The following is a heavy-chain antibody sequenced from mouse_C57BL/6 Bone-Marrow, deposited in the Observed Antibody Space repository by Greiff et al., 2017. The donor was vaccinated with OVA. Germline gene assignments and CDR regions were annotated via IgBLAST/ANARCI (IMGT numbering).Heavy chain of an antibody. Sequence: VQLQESGPELVKPGASVTISCKASGYAFSSSWMNWVKQRPGKGLEWIGRIYPGDGDTNYNGKFKGKATLTADKSSSTAYMQLSSLTSEDSAVYFCARLRTTAYYFDYWGQGTTLTVSS. CDR2: IYPGDGDT. D-gene: IGHD1-2*01. CDR3: ARLRTTAYYFDY. V-gene: IGHV1-82*01. CDR1: GYAFSSSW. J-gene: IGHJ2*01.